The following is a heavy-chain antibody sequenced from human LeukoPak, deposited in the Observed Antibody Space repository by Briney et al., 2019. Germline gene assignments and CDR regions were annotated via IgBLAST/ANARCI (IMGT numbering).Heavy chain of an antibody. J-gene: IGHJ6*03. V-gene: IGHV4-34*01. CDR2: ITHSGST. CDR1: GGSFSGYY. Sequence: PSETLSLTCAVYGGSFSGYYWSWIRQPPGKGLEWIGEITHSGSTNYNASLMRRVTISIDTTKNQFSLKLSSVTAADTAVYYCARVTVPNYDYVWGTYRSNDYYMDVWGKGTTVTVSS. CDR3: ARVTVPNYDYVWGTYRSNDYYMDV. D-gene: IGHD3-16*02.